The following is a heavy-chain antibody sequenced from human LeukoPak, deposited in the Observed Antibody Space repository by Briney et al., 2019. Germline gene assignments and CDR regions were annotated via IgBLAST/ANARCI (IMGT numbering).Heavy chain of an antibody. CDR3: AGGDPDFDY. CDR1: GGSISSYY. Sequence: SETLSLTCAVPGGSISSYYWSWIRQPPGKGLEWIGYIYTSGSTNYNPSLKSRVTISVDTSKNQFSLKLSSVTAADMAVYYCAGGDPDFDYWGQGTLVTVSS. CDR2: IYTSGST. J-gene: IGHJ4*02. D-gene: IGHD2-21*02. V-gene: IGHV4-4*09.